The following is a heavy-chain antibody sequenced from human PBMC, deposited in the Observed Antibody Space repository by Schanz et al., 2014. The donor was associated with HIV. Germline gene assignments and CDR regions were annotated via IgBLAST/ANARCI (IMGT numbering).Heavy chain of an antibody. Sequence: EVQLLESGGDLVQPGKSLKLSCTASGFTFSSHAMTWVRQAPGKGLEWVSGISISGETTYYADSVKGRFTISRDNSKNTLYLQMSSLRVEDTAVYYCANEEVPNDYWGQGTLVTVSS. V-gene: IGHV3-23*01. CDR3: ANEEVPNDY. CDR2: ISISGETT. CDR1: GFTFSSHA. J-gene: IGHJ4*02.